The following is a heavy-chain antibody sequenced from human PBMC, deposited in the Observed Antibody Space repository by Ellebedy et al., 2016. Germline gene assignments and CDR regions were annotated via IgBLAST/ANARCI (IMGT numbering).Heavy chain of an antibody. CDR2: INPNSGGT. V-gene: IGHV1-2*04. CDR3: ARGGAGTYNWNDDHMDV. Sequence: ASVKVSXXASGYTFTGYYMHWVRQAPGQGLEWMGWINPNSGGTNYAQKFQGWVTMTRDTSISTAYMELSRLRSDDTAVYYCARGGAGTYNWNDDHMDVWGKGTTVTVSS. D-gene: IGHD1-1*01. J-gene: IGHJ6*03. CDR1: GYTFTGYY.